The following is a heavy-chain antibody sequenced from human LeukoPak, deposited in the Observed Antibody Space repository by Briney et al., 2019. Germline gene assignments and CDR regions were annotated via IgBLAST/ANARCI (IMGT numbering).Heavy chain of an antibody. CDR1: GGSFSSGNW. CDR3: ARQKIEVFNWFDL. D-gene: IGHD3-22*01. V-gene: IGHV4-4*02. Sequence: PSEALSLTCAVSGGSFSSGNWWNWVRQPPGKGLEWIGQIYPSGSTNYNPSLESRVTISVDTSKNQFSLKLSSVTAADTAVYYCARQKIEVFNWFDLWGQGTLVTVSS. J-gene: IGHJ5*02. CDR2: IYPSGST.